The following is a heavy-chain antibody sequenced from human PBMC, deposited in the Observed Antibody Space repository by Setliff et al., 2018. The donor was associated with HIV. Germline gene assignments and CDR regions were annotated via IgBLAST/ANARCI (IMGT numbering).Heavy chain of an antibody. CDR1: GFTLSNFW. J-gene: IGHJ4*02. Sequence: LRLSCAASGFTLSNFWMTWVRQAPGKGLEWVASIKQDGSEKNYVDSVKGRFTLSRDNAKNSLYLQMSSLRADDTAVYYCTTIQKLTTPVDYWGQGTLVTVSS. D-gene: IGHD4-17*01. CDR3: TTIQKLTTPVDY. CDR2: IKQDGSEK. V-gene: IGHV3-7*03.